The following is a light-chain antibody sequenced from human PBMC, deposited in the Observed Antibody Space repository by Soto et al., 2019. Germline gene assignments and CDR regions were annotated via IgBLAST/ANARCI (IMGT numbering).Light chain of an antibody. CDR2: EVS. CDR3: SSYTSTRTRVL. Sequence: QSALTQPASVSGSPGQSISISCTGTSSDVGGYNHVSWYQQHPGKAPKLLIYEVSNRPSGGSSRFSGSKSANTASLTISGLQAEDEAHYYCSSYTSTRTRVLFGGGTKLTVL. V-gene: IGLV2-14*01. CDR1: SSDVGGYNH. J-gene: IGLJ2*01.